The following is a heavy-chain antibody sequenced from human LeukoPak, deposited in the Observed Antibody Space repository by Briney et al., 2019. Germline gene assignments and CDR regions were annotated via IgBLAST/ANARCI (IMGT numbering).Heavy chain of an antibody. D-gene: IGHD5-18*01. Sequence: GSSVKVSCKASGGTFSSYAISWVRQAPGQGLEWMGGIIPIFGTANYAQKFQGRVTITADESTSTAYMELSSLRSEDTAVYYCAGALRGYSYGYFDYWGERTLVTVSS. CDR2: IIPIFGTA. V-gene: IGHV1-69*01. CDR1: GGTFSSYA. CDR3: AGALRGYSYGYFDY. J-gene: IGHJ4*02.